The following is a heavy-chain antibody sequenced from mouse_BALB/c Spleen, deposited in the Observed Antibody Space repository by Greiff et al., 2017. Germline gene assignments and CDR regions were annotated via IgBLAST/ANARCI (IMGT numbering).Heavy chain of an antibody. J-gene: IGHJ3*01. CDR2: IYPGDGDT. V-gene: IGHV1-80*01. D-gene: IGHD2-14*01. CDR3: ARGGYDVGAWFAY. CDR1: GYAFSSYW. Sequence: VKLMESGAELVRPGSSVKISCKASGYAFSSYWMNWVKQRPGQGLEWIGQIYPGDGDTNYNGKFKGKATLTADKSSSTAYMQLSSLTSEDSAVYFCARGGYDVGAWFAYWGQGTLVTVSA.